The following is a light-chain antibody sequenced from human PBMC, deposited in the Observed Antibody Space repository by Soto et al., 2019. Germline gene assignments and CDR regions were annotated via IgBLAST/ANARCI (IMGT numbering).Light chain of an antibody. CDR1: SGDVGGYNY. V-gene: IGLV2-11*01. CDR3: CSYAGRYILG. Sequence: QSALTQPRSVSGSPGQSVTISCTGTSGDVGGYNYVSWYQQHPGKAPKVIIYDVSKRPSGVPDRFSGSKSGNTASLTISGLQAEDEADYYCCSYAGRYILGFGGGTKLTVL. CDR2: DVS. J-gene: IGLJ3*02.